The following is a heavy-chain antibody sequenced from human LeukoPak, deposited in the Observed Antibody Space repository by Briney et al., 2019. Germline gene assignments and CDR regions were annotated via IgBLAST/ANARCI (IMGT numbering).Heavy chain of an antibody. D-gene: IGHD4-17*01. J-gene: IGHJ4*02. CDR3: ARGPTMTTDY. V-gene: IGHV1-2*02. CDR2: INPNTAGT. CDR1: GYTFTGYY. Sequence: GASVKVSCKASGYTFTGYYMHWVRQAPGQGLEWMGWINPNTAGTNYAQNFQGRVTMTRDTSISTAYMELSRLKSDDTAVYYCARGPTMTTDYWGQGTLATVSS.